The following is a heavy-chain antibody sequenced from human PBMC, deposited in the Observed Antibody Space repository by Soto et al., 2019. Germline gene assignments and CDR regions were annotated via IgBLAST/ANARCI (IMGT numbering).Heavy chain of an antibody. CDR3: ARRVGRSSYGSGSYHWFDP. J-gene: IGHJ5*02. V-gene: IGHV4-59*01. D-gene: IGHD3-10*01. CDR2: IYYSGST. CDR1: GGSISSYY. Sequence: SETLSLTCTVSGGSISSYYWSWIRQPPGKGLEWIGYIYYSGSTNYNPSLKSRVTISVDTSKNQFSLKLSSVTAADTAVYYCARRVGRSSYGSGSYHWFDPWGQGTLVTVSS.